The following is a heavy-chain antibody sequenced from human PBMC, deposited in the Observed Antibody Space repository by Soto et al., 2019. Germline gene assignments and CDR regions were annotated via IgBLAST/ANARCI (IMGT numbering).Heavy chain of an antibody. Sequence: GGSLRLSCAASGFTFSSYWMSWVRQAPGKGLEWVANIKQDGSEKYYVDSVKGRFTISRDNAKNSLYLQMNSLRAEDTAVYYCARDPSGRASYYYYMDVWGKGTTVTVSS. V-gene: IGHV3-7*01. CDR1: GFTFSSYW. D-gene: IGHD1-26*01. CDR3: ARDPSGRASYYYYMDV. CDR2: IKQDGSEK. J-gene: IGHJ6*03.